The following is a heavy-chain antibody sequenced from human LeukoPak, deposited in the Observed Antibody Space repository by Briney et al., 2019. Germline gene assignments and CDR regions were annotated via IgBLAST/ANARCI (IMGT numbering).Heavy chain of an antibody. CDR3: ARDGNDYNYYYMDV. CDR2: IYHSGST. Sequence: SETLSLTCTVSGGSISSYYWSWIRQPPGKGLEWIGYIYHSGSTYYNSSLKSRVTISVDRSKNQFSLKLSSVTAADTAVYYCARDGNDYNYYYMDVWGKGTTVTVSS. CDR1: GGSISSYY. J-gene: IGHJ6*03. V-gene: IGHV4-59*12.